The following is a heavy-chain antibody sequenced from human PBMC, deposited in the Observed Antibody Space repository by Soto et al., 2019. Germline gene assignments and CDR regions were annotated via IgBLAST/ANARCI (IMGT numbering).Heavy chain of an antibody. V-gene: IGHV1-8*02. D-gene: IGHD1-20*01. CDR2: MTPKSGYT. CDR3: TRNLYNTGDFDH. Sequence: QVQLMQSGAEVRKPGASVKVSCKASGYTFTDYDINWVRQATGQGLEWLGWMTPKSGYTGYAQKFQGRVTLTRDTSRGTAYMELSILTSEDTAVYYCTRNLYNTGDFDHWGQGILVTVSS. J-gene: IGHJ4*02. CDR1: GYTFTDYD.